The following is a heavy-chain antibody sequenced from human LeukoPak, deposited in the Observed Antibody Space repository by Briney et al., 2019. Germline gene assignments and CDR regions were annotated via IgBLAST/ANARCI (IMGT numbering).Heavy chain of an antibody. Sequence: SETLSLTCAVYGGSFNDYYWNWIRQPPGKGLEWIGYIYYSGSTNYNPSLKSRVTISVDTSKNQFSLRLSSVTAADTAVYYCARVTGYVMEDYFDYWGQGTLVTVSS. CDR1: GGSFNDYY. CDR2: IYYSGST. V-gene: IGHV4-59*01. D-gene: IGHD6-13*01. CDR3: ARVTGYVMEDYFDY. J-gene: IGHJ4*02.